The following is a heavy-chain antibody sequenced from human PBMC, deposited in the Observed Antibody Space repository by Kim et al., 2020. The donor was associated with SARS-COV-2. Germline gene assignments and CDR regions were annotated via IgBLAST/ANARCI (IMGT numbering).Heavy chain of an antibody. J-gene: IGHJ4*02. CDR3: AGSGLSGEADF. V-gene: IGHV4-30-4*01. D-gene: IGHD3-10*01. CDR2: IYYSGST. CDR1: GASVSSPNYY. Sequence: SETLSLTCTVSGASVSSPNYYWSWIRQPPGKGREWIGYIYYSGSTYHNPSVRSEVSISIDTSKNQFSLRLNSVTAADTAVYYCAGSGLSGEADFWGQGTLVPVSS.